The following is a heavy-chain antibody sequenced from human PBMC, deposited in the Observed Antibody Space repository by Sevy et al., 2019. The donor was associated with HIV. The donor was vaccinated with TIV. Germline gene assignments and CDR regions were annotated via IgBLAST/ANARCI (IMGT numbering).Heavy chain of an antibody. CDR1: GFTFSSYG. Sequence: GGSLRLSCAASGFTFSSYGMHWVRQAPGKGLEWVAVISYDGSNKYFADSVKGRFTISRDNSKNTLYLQMNSLRAEDTAVYYCAKDRPRPYYDFWSGWGANWFDPWGQGTLVTVSS. CDR2: ISYDGSNK. D-gene: IGHD3-3*01. CDR3: AKDRPRPYYDFWSGWGANWFDP. J-gene: IGHJ5*02. V-gene: IGHV3-30*18.